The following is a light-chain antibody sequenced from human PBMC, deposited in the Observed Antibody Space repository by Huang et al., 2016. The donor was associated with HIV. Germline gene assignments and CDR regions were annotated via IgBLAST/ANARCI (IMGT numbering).Light chain of an antibody. CDR1: QDIGRL. CDR2: EAA. CDR3: QQSYSPSPFT. V-gene: IGKV1-39*01. Sequence: DIQMTQSPSSLSASIGDRVIITCRASQDIGRLLNWYQQKPGKAPPLLIYEAAVLQTGVPSRFSVSGSCTHFTLTIRSLLPEDFATYYCQQSYSPSPFTFGLGTILDI. J-gene: IGKJ2*01.